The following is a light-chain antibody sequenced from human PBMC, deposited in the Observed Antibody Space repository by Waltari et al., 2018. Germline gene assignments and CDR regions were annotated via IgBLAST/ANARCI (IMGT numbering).Light chain of an antibody. CDR1: SRDVGTYNR. Sequence: QSALTQPPSVSGSPGQSVTISCTGTSRDVGTYNRVSWYQQPPGTAPRLLIYEAIHRPSGVPDRFPGSKSGETASLTISELQPEDEADYYCSSYTTSGTLIFGGGTTLTVL. J-gene: IGLJ2*01. V-gene: IGLV2-18*02. CDR2: EAI. CDR3: SSYTTSGTLI.